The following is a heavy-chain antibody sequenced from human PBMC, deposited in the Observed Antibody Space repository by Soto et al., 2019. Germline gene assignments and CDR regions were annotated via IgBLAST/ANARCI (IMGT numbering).Heavy chain of an antibody. CDR3: ARRSTPFFFMDV. Sequence: ASVKVSCKASGYTFTDYGISWVRQAPGQGLQWMGWITAFNGNTKYAQQFQGRVTMTTDTSTSTAYMELRSLRSDDTAVYYCARRSTPFFFMDVWGKGTTVTVSS. J-gene: IGHJ6*03. V-gene: IGHV1-18*01. CDR2: ITAFNGNT. D-gene: IGHD3-3*01. CDR1: GYTFTDYG.